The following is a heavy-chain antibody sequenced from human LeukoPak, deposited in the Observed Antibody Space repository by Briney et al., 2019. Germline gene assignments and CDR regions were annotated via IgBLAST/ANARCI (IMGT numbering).Heavy chain of an antibody. V-gene: IGHV3-48*02. CDR3: ARRNYYGSGSLGRPFDY. D-gene: IGHD3-10*01. CDR2: ISGSSSTI. Sequence: PGGSLRLSCAASGFTFSSYSMNWVRQAPGKGLEWVSYISGSSSTIYYADSVKGRFTISRDNAKNSLYLQMNSLRDEDTAVYYWARRNYYGSGSLGRPFDYWGQGTLVTVSS. CDR1: GFTFSSYS. J-gene: IGHJ4*02.